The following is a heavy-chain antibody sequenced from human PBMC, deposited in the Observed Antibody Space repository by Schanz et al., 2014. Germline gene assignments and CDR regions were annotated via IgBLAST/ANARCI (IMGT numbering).Heavy chain of an antibody. CDR3: ARKVVATIGGYYDN. CDR2: ISGSGGST. V-gene: IGHV3-23*01. J-gene: IGHJ4*02. Sequence: EVQLLESGGGLVQPGGSLRLSCAASGFGFSSYSMNWVRQAPGKGLEWVSAISGSGGSTYYADSVKGRFTISRDNSKNTLYLQMNSLRAEDTAVYYCARKVVATIGGYYDNWGQGILVTVSS. CDR1: GFGFSSYS. D-gene: IGHD5-12*01.